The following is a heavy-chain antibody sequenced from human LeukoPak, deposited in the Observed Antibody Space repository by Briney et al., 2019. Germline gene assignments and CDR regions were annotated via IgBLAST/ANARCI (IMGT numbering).Heavy chain of an antibody. Sequence: GGSLRLSCAASGFTVSSNYRSWVRQAPGKGLEWVSVIYSGGSTYYADSVKGRFTISRDNSKNTLYLQMNSLRAEDTAVYYCARDPATLDYGDGFDYWGQGTLVTVSS. CDR1: GFTVSSNY. V-gene: IGHV3-66*01. CDR3: ARDPATLDYGDGFDY. D-gene: IGHD4-17*01. J-gene: IGHJ4*02. CDR2: IYSGGST.